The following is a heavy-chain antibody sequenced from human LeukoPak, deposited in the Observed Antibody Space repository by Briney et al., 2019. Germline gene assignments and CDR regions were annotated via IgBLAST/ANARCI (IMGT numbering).Heavy chain of an antibody. J-gene: IGHJ4*02. CDR1: GYTFTGYY. Sequence: ASVKVSCKASGYTFTGYYMHWVRQAPGQGLEWMGWINPNSGGTNYAQKFQGRVTMTRDTSISTAYMELSRLRSDDTAVYYCARGCSGGSCYGEYYFDYWGQGTLVTVSS. V-gene: IGHV1-2*02. D-gene: IGHD2-15*01. CDR2: INPNSGGT. CDR3: ARGCSGGSCYGEYYFDY.